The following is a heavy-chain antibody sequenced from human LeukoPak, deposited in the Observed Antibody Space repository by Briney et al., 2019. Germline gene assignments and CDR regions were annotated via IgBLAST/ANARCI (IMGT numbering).Heavy chain of an antibody. CDR1: GFTFSNNV. CDR3: AKLTAVTPSDY. CDR2: IGGSGGFT. J-gene: IGHJ4*02. D-gene: IGHD6-13*01. V-gene: IGHV3-23*01. Sequence: GGSLRLSCAASGFTFSNNVMSWVRQAPGKGLEWVSGIGGSGGFTYYADSVKGRFTISRGNSKNTLYLQLNSLRAEDTALYYCAKLTAVTPSDYWGQGTLVTVSS.